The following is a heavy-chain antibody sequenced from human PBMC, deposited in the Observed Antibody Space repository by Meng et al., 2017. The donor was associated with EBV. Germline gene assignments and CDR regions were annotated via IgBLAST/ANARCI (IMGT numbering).Heavy chain of an antibody. D-gene: IGHD1-26*01. CDR1: EFTFTSAW. CDR3: TTDEGGSRF. V-gene: IGHV3-15*01. J-gene: IGHJ4*02. Sequence: EVQLVEVWGGLVKPGESLKLSCAASEFTFTSAWMNWVRQAPGKGLEWVGRIRSQVDGRTADYSAPVKGRFTISRDDSKHTLDLQMNSLKIEDSAVYYCTTDEGGSRFWGQGTLVTVSS. CDR2: IRSQVDGRTA.